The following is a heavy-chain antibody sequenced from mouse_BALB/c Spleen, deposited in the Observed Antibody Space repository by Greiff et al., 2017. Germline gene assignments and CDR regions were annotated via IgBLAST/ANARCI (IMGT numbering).Heavy chain of an antibody. D-gene: IGHD2-2*01. CDR1: GYSITSGYY. Sequence: VQLKESGPGLVKPSQSLSLTCSVTGYSITSGYYWNWIRQFPGNKLEWMGYISYDGSNNYNPSLKNRISITRDTSKNQFFLKLNSVTTEDTATYYCARDYYGYDGYFDVWGAGTTVTVSS. CDR2: ISYDGSN. J-gene: IGHJ1*01. V-gene: IGHV3-6*02. CDR3: ARDYYGYDGYFDV.